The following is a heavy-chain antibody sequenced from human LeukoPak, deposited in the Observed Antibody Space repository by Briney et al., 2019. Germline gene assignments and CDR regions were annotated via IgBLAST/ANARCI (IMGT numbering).Heavy chain of an antibody. CDR2: MSNSGENT. V-gene: IGHV3-33*05. J-gene: IGHJ6*04. Sequence: GGSLRLSCAASGFTFSSYSMQWVRQTPGKGLEWVGIMSNSGENTFYGEAVKGRFTISRDNSQNTLYLQMNSLRAEDTAVYYCAELGITMIGGVWGKGTTVTISS. CDR1: GFTFSSYS. D-gene: IGHD3-10*02. CDR3: AELGITMIGGV.